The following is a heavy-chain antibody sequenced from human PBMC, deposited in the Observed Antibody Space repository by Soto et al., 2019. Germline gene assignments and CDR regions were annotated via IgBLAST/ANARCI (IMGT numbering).Heavy chain of an antibody. CDR3: ARDRNCSGGSCYSGGYWFDP. Sequence: SETLSLTCTVSGGSVSSGSYYWSWIRQPPGKGLEWIGYIYYSGSTNYNPSLKSRVTISVDTSKNQFSLKLSSVTAADTAVYYCARDRNCSGGSCYSGGYWFDPWGQGTLVTVSS. CDR1: GGSVSSGSYY. J-gene: IGHJ5*02. CDR2: IYYSGST. D-gene: IGHD2-15*01. V-gene: IGHV4-61*01.